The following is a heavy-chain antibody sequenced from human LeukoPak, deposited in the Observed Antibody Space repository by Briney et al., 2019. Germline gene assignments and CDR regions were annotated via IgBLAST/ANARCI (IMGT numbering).Heavy chain of an antibody. Sequence: GGSLRLSCAASGFTFSSYAMSWVRQAPGKGLEWVSAISGSGGSTYYADSVKGRFTISRDNAKNSLYLQMNNLKAEDTAMYYCVRFMRGTIGGDNWGQGTLVTVSA. CDR3: VRFMRGTIGGDN. J-gene: IGHJ4*02. D-gene: IGHD3-16*01. CDR2: ISGSGGST. V-gene: IGHV3-23*01. CDR1: GFTFSSYA.